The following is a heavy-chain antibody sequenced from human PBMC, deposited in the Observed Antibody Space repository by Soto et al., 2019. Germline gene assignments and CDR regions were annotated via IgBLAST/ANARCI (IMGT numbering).Heavy chain of an antibody. Sequence: PGGSLRLSCAASGFTFSSYDMHWVRQAPGKGLEWVSVIGTAGDPYYPGSVKGRFTISRENAKNSYYLQMHSLGAGDTAVYYCARGYSGAFDIWGQGTMVTVSS. J-gene: IGHJ3*02. CDR3: ARGYSGAFDI. CDR2: IGTAGDP. CDR1: GFTFSSYD. V-gene: IGHV3-13*05. D-gene: IGHD5-18*01.